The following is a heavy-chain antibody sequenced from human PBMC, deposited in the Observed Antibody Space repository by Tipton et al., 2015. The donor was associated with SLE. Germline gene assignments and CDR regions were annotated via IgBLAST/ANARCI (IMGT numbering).Heavy chain of an antibody. CDR1: GFTFSDHY. J-gene: IGHJ4*02. CDR3: SCGPPGGIHDY. CDR2: SRIKASGYTT. Sequence: SLRLSCATSGFTFSDHYMDWLRQAPGKGLEWVARSRIKASGYTTEYAASVKGRFTISRDESKNSLNLQMNGLTTEDTAVYFCSCGPPGGIHDYWGQGTLVTVSS. V-gene: IGHV3-72*01. D-gene: IGHD3-16*01.